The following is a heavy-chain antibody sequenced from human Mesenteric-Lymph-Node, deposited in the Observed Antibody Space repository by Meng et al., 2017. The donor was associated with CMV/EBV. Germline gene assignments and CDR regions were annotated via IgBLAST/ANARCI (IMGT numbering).Heavy chain of an antibody. CDR3: ARDLRSGGSCLDY. CDR1: GFTFRRYA. Sequence: GESLKISRAASGFTFRRYAIHWVRQAPGKGLEWLAVISFDGNNKYYADSVKGRFTISRDNSKNTLYLQLNSLRTEDTAVYYCARDLRSGGSCLDYWGQGTLVTVSS. V-gene: IGHV3-30*03. CDR2: ISFDGNNK. D-gene: IGHD2-15*01. J-gene: IGHJ4*02.